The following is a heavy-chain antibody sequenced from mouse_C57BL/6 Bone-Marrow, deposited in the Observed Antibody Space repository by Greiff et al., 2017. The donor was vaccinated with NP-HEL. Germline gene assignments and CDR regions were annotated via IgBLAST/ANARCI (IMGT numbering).Heavy chain of an antibody. CDR2: INPNNGGT. CDR3: ARGDGSGYHPDY. CDR1: GYTFTDYY. J-gene: IGHJ2*01. D-gene: IGHD3-2*02. Sequence: VQLQQSGSELVKPGASVKISCKASGYTFTDYYMNWVKQSHGKSLEWIGDINPNNGGTSYNQKFKGKATLTVDKSSSTAYMELRSLTSEDSAVYYCARGDGSGYHPDYWGQGTALTVSS. V-gene: IGHV1-26*01.